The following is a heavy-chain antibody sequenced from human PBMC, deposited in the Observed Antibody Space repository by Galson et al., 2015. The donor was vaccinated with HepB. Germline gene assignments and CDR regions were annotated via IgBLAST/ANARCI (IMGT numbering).Heavy chain of an antibody. Sequence: SVKVSCKASGYTFNNYGVTWVRQAPGQGLEWMGWISIYNGNTNYAQKVQGRVTMTTDTSTSTAYMELRSLISDDTAVYYCARVSFPGAGHYDFWSGTDWYFDLWGRGTLVTVSS. CDR1: GYTFNNYG. V-gene: IGHV1-18*04. CDR2: ISIYNGNT. CDR3: ARVSFPGAGHYDFWSGTDWYFDL. D-gene: IGHD3-3*01. J-gene: IGHJ2*01.